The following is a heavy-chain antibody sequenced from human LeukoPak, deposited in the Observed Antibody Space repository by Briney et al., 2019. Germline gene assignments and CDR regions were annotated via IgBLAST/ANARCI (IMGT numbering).Heavy chain of an antibody. CDR1: GYIFTTYC. J-gene: IGHJ3*02. Sequence: ASVKVSCKASGYIFTTYCISWVRQAPGQGLEWMGWISGYNDDKNYSQKRQRRVPMTTDTSTSTAYIELRSLTSDDTDVYYCARDHGFSGGSYFDTFDIWGRGTMVTVSS. CDR3: ARDHGFSGGSYFDTFDI. V-gene: IGHV1-18*01. D-gene: IGHD1-26*01. CDR2: ISGYNDDK.